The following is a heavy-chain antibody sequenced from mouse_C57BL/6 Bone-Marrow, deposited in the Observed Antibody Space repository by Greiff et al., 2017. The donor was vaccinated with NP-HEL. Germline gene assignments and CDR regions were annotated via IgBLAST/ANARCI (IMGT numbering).Heavy chain of an antibody. Sequence: EVQLVESGGGLVQPGGSLKLSCAASGFTFSDYYMYWVRQTPEKRLEWVAYISNGGGSTYYPDTVKGRFTISRDNAKITLYLQMSRLKSEYTAMYYCASLFFDVWGTGTTVTVSS. CDR1: GFTFSDYY. CDR2: ISNGGGST. D-gene: IGHD1-1*01. J-gene: IGHJ1*03. CDR3: ASLFFDV. V-gene: IGHV5-12*01.